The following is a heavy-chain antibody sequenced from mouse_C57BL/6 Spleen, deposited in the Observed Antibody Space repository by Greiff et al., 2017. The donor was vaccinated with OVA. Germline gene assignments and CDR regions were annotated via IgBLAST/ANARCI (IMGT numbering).Heavy chain of an antibody. CDR3: ARSAGTESFDY. CDR1: GFTFTDYY. D-gene: IGHD3-3*01. J-gene: IGHJ2*01. V-gene: IGHV7-3*01. CDR2: IRNKANGYTT. Sequence: EVQLVESGGGLVQPGGSLSLSCAASGFTFTDYYMSWVRQPPGKALEWLGFIRNKANGYTTEYSASVKGRFTISRDNSQSILYLQMNALRAEDSATYYCARSAGTESFDYWGQGTTLTVSS.